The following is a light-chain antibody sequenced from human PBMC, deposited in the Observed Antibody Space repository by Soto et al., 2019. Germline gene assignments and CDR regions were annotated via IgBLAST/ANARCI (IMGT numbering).Light chain of an antibody. CDR1: SSDVGGYNY. V-gene: IGLV2-14*01. CDR3: SSYSTSSPLVV. CDR2: DVS. J-gene: IGLJ2*01. Sequence: QSALTQPASVSGSPGQSITISCTGTSSDVGGYNYVSWYQQYPGTVPKLMIYDVSNRPSGVSNRFSGSKSGNTASLPISGLQAEDEADYYCSSYSTSSPLVVFGGGTKLTVL.